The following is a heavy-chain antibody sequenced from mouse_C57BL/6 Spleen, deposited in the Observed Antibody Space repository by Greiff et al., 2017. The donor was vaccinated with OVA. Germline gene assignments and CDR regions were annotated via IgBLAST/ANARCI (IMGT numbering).Heavy chain of an antibody. CDR1: GFTFSDYY. Sequence: DVMLVESEGGLVQPGSSMKLSCTASGFTFSDYYMAWVRQVPEKGLEWVANINYDGSSTYYLDSLKSRFIISRDNAKNILYLQMSSLKSEDTATYYCARDRRDYDGGAMDYWGQGTSVTVSS. CDR3: ARDRRDYDGGAMDY. CDR2: INYDGSST. V-gene: IGHV5-16*01. D-gene: IGHD2-4*01. J-gene: IGHJ4*01.